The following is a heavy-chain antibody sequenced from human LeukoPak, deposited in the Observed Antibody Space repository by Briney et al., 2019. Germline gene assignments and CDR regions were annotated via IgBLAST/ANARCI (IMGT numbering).Heavy chain of an antibody. CDR2: IKSKTDGGTT. CDR3: TTGRPLDP. V-gene: IGHV3-15*01. J-gene: IGHJ5*02. CDR1: GFAFSIYG. Sequence: GGSLRLSCAASGFAFSIYGMGWVRQSPGKGLEWVGRIKSKTDGGTTDYAAPVKGRFTISRDDSKNTLYLQMNSLKTEDTAVYYCTTGRPLDPWGQGTLVTVSS.